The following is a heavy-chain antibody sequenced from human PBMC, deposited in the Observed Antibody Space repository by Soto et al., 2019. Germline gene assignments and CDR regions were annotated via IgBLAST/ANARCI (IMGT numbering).Heavy chain of an antibody. J-gene: IGHJ3*02. V-gene: IGHV4-59*01. D-gene: IGHD6-13*01. CDR1: GGSISSYY. CDR3: ARDVGYSSSFSAFDI. CDR2: IYYSGST. Sequence: SETLSLTCTVSGGSISSYYWSWIRQPPGKGLEWIGYIYYSGSTNYNPSLKSRVTISVDTSKNQFSLKLSSVTAADTAVYYCARDVGYSSSFSAFDIWGQGTMVTV.